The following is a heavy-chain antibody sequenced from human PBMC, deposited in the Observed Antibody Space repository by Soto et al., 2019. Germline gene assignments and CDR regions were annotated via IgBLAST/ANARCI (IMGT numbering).Heavy chain of an antibody. J-gene: IGHJ4*02. CDR1: GGSISSGGYY. V-gene: IGHV4-31*03. Sequence: SETLSLTCTVSGGSISSGGYYWSWIRQHPGKGLEWIGYIYYSGSTYYNPSLKSRVTISVDTSKNQFSLKLSSVTAADTAVYYCARGEDTYYDILTGYYSSYYFDYWGQGTLVTVSS. CDR3: ARGEDTYYDILTGYYSSYYFDY. D-gene: IGHD3-9*01. CDR2: IYYSGST.